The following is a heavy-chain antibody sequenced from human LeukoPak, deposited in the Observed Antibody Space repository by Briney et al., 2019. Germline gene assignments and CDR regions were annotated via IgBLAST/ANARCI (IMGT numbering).Heavy chain of an antibody. CDR3: AKTSAAAGTGTTKLVRHYDY. D-gene: IGHD6-13*01. CDR2: ISGSGGST. J-gene: IGHJ4*02. V-gene: IGHV3-23*01. CDR1: GFTFSSYA. Sequence: QPGGSLRLSCAASGFTFSSYAMSWVRQAPGKGLEWVSAISGSGGSTYYADSAKGRFTISRDNSKNTLDLQMNSLRAEDTAVYYCAKTSAAAGTGTTKLVRHYDYWGQGTLVTVSS.